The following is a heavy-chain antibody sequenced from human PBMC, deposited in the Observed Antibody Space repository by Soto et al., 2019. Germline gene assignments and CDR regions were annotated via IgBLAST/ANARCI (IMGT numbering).Heavy chain of an antibody. CDR2: IKQDGSEK. D-gene: IGHD4-17*01. V-gene: IGHV3-7*01. CDR3: ARDGGGGHDYGDEFDY. J-gene: IGHJ4*02. Sequence: GGSLRLSCAASGFTFSSYWMSWVRQAPGKGLEWVANIKQDGSEKYYVDSVKGRFTISRDNAKNSLYLQMNSLRAEDTAVYYCARDGGGGHDYGDEFDYWGQGTLVTVSS. CDR1: GFTFSSYW.